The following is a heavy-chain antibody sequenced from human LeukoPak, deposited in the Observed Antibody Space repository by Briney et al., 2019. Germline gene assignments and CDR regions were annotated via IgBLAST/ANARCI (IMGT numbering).Heavy chain of an antibody. CDR1: GYTFTGYY. Sequence: GASVKVSCKASGYTFTGYYMHWVRQAPGQGLEWMGWINPNSGGTNYAQKFQGRVTMTRDTSISTAYMELSRLRSDDTAVYYCARDPSSVTTVWFDPWGQGTLVTVSS. D-gene: IGHD4-17*01. J-gene: IGHJ5*02. CDR2: INPNSGGT. CDR3: ARDPSSVTTVWFDP. V-gene: IGHV1-2*02.